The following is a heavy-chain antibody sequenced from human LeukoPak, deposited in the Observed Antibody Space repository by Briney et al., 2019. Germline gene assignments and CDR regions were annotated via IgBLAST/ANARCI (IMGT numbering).Heavy chain of an antibody. Sequence: GGSLRLSCAASGFTFSSYAMSWVRQAPGKGLEWVSGISGSGGSTYYADSVKGRFTISRDNSKNTLYLQMNSLRAEDTAVYYCAKEGQARYQLPTRFFQHWGQGTLVTVSS. CDR2: ISGSGGST. CDR1: GFTFSSYA. D-gene: IGHD2-2*01. CDR3: AKEGQARYQLPTRFFQH. J-gene: IGHJ1*01. V-gene: IGHV3-23*01.